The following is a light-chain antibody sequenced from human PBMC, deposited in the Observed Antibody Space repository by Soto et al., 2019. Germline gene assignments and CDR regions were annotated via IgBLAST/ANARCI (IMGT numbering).Light chain of an antibody. J-gene: IGKJ1*01. V-gene: IGKV1-5*03. CDR2: KAS. Sequence: DIQMTQSPSTLSGSVGDRVTITCRASQTISSWLAWYQQKPGKAPKLLIYKASTLKSGVPSRFSGSGSGTEFTLTISSLQPDAFETYYCQQYNSYSEAFGQVTKVDIK. CDR3: QQYNSYSEA. CDR1: QTISSW.